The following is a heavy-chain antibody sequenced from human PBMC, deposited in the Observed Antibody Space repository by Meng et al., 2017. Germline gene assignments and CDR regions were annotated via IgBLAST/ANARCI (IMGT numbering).Heavy chain of an antibody. CDR1: GYTFTTYA. J-gene: IGHJ4*02. Sequence: QVQLVQSGADVKKPWASMNVTCKASGYTFTTYAIHWVRQSPGQRLEWMGWINAGNSDTKYSQKLQGRVTITRDTSASNVYMEVSSLRSEDTGVYYCARAIAVSGTGRFDYWGQGTLVTVSS. CDR2: INAGNSDT. V-gene: IGHV1-3*01. CDR3: ARAIAVSGTGRFDY. D-gene: IGHD6-19*01.